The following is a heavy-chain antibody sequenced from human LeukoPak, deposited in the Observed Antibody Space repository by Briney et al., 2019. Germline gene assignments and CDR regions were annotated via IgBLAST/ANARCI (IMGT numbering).Heavy chain of an antibody. CDR3: ARGGSVTYRIDY. CDR2: VYNSGST. D-gene: IGHD1-14*01. V-gene: IGHV4-59*08. CDR1: GGSISSYY. J-gene: IGHJ4*02. Sequence: SETLSLTCTVSGGSISSYYWSWIRQPPGKGLEWIAYVYNSGSTNYNPSLNSRVTISVDTPKNQCSLKSSSVTAADTAVYYCARGGSVTYRIDYWGQGTLVTVSS.